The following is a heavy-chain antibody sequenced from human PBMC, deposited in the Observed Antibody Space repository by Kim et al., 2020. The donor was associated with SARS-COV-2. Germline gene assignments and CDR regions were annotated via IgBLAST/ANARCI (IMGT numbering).Heavy chain of an antibody. Sequence: NPSLKSRVTISVDTSKTQFSLKLSSVTAADTAVYYCARKGGIAAARNVDWGQGTLVTVSS. D-gene: IGHD6-13*01. CDR3: ARKGGIAAARNVD. J-gene: IGHJ4*02. V-gene: IGHV4-34*01.